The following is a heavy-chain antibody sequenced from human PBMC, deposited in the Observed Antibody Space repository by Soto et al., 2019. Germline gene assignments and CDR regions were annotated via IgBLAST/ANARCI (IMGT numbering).Heavy chain of an antibody. CDR3: AKDHLPTTITTPWFDP. Sequence: QVQLVESGGGVVQPGRSLRLSCEASGFSFSSHGMHWVRQAPGKGLEWLAVISYDGNNKYYADSVKGRFSISRDNYKNTLYLQMNSLRAEDTAVYYCAKDHLPTTITTPWFDPWGQGTLVTVSS. J-gene: IGHJ5*02. CDR1: GFSFSSHG. CDR2: ISYDGNNK. D-gene: IGHD4-17*01. V-gene: IGHV3-30*18.